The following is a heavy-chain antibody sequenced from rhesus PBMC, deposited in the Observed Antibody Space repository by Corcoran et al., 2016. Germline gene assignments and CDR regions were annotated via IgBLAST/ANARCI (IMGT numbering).Heavy chain of an antibody. V-gene: IGHV4-76*01. CDR1: GYSISSGYD. CDR2: IYGSSGST. D-gene: IGHD1-20*01. Sequence: QVQLQESGPGVVKPSETLSLTCAVSGYSISSGYDWSWIRQPPGKGLEWIGYIYGSSGSTNSNPSLKNRVTISKDTAKNQFSLKLSSVTAADTAVYYCARVCNKYYFDYWGQGVLVTVSS. CDR3: ARVCNKYYFDY. J-gene: IGHJ4*01.